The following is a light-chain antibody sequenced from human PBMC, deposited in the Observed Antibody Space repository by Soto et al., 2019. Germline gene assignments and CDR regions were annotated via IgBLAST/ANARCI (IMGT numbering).Light chain of an antibody. CDR2: DAS. V-gene: IGKV1-5*01. CDR1: QSISSW. J-gene: IGKJ1*01. Sequence: QLAQSPSFPSAPVGARGTITCRASQSISSWVAWYQQKPGKAPKLLIYDASSLESGVPSRFSGSGSGTEFTLTISSLQPDDFATYYCQHHGTFGQGTKVDI. CDR3: QHHGT.